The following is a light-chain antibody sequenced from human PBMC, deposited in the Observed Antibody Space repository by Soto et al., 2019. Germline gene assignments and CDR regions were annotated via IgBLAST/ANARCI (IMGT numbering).Light chain of an antibody. CDR2: GAS. V-gene: IGKV3D-20*02. J-gene: IGKJ1*01. Sequence: EIVLTQSPGTLSLSPGERATLSCRARQSVSSSYLAWYQQKPGQAPRLLIYGASIRATGIPDRFSGSGSGTDFTLTISSLEPEDFAVYYCQQRSNWPPWTFGQGTKVDIK. CDR1: QSVSSSY. CDR3: QQRSNWPPWT.